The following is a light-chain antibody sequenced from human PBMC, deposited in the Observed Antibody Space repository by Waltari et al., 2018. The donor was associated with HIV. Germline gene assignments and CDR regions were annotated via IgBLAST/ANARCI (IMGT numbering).Light chain of an antibody. Sequence: VPCTGSRRDVGPSHYTSWYQQHPGTAPKLIISDITERPSGISNRFSGSKSGTTASLTISGLQAEDEAEYFCCSFAGSNFVFGSGTKVTVL. V-gene: IGLV2-23*02. J-gene: IGLJ1*01. CDR3: CSFAGSNFV. CDR1: RRDVGPSHY. CDR2: DIT.